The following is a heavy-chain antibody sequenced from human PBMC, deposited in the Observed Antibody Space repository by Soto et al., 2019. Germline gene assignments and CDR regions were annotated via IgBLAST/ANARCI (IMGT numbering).Heavy chain of an antibody. CDR3: ARDSGNNGRYCTNGVCYTSYYYYGMDV. J-gene: IGHJ6*02. D-gene: IGHD2-8*01. CDR1: GYTFTSYG. Sequence: QVQLVQSGAEVKKPGASVKVSCKASGYTFTSYGISWVRQAPGQGLEWMGWISAYNGNTNYAQKLQGRVTMTTDTSTSTAYMELRSLRSDDTAVYYCARDSGNNGRYCTNGVCYTSYYYYGMDVWGQGTTVTVSS. V-gene: IGHV1-18*04. CDR2: ISAYNGNT.